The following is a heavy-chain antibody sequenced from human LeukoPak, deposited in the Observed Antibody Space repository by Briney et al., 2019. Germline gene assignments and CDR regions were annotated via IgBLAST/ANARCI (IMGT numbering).Heavy chain of an antibody. V-gene: IGHV3-7*01. CDR2: IKGDGSAK. J-gene: IGHJ3*02. D-gene: IGHD5-18*01. CDR3: ARDRGWIQHDI. Sequence: GGSLRLSCAASGFTFSSYNMNWVRQAPGKGLEWVAFIKGDGSAKKYVDSVKGRFTISRDNAKNSLFLQMNSLRAEDTAVYYCARDRGWIQHDIWGQGTMVTVSS. CDR1: GFTFSSYN.